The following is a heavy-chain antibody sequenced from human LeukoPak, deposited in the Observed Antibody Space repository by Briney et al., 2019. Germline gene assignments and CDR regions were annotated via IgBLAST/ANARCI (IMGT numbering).Heavy chain of an antibody. CDR1: GYTYTSYG. V-gene: IGHV1-18*01. D-gene: IGHD5-18*01. Sequence: ASVKVSCKASGYTYTSYGISWVRQAPGQGLEWMGWIRAYNRNTNYAQKFQDRVTMTTDSSTTTAYMELRSLTSDDTALYYCARDTAVAYYGMDVWGQGTTVTVPS. CDR2: IRAYNRNT. J-gene: IGHJ6*02. CDR3: ARDTAVAYYGMDV.